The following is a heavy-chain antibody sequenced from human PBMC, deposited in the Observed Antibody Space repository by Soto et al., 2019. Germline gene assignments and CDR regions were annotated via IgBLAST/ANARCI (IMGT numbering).Heavy chain of an antibody. V-gene: IGHV4-59*08. CDR3: ARLGGYYQAFDN. Sequence: QVQLQESGPGLVKPSETLSLTCTVSGGSIRNNYWSWIRQPPGKGLEWVGYIYYTGTSKYNPSLKSRVTISVDSSKNQFSLKLDSVTAADTAVYYCARLGGYYQAFDNWGPGTLVTVSS. CDR2: IYYTGTS. J-gene: IGHJ4*02. CDR1: GGSIRNNY. D-gene: IGHD3-3*01.